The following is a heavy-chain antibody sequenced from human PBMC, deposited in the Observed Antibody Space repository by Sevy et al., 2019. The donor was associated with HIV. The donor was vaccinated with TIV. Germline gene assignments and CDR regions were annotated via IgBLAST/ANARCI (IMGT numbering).Heavy chain of an antibody. D-gene: IGHD6-19*01. CDR1: GFTFASYD. V-gene: IGHV1-8*02. CDR2: MNTNTGNT. Sequence: ASVKVSCKASGFTFASYDIYWVRQATGQGLEWMGWMNTNTGNTGFAQKVQGRVTITRNTSITTTYMELSNLRSEDTAVYYCARVSGWYRRYGMDVWGQGTTVTVSS. J-gene: IGHJ6*02. CDR3: ARVSGWYRRYGMDV.